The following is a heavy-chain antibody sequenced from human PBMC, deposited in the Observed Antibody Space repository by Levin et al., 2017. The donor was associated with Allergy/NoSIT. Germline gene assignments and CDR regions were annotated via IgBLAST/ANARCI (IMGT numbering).Heavy chain of an antibody. J-gene: IGHJ3*02. Sequence: PGGSLRLSCAASGFTFSNYDMHWVRQSTGEGLEWVSVITSAGATYYAGSVKGRFTTSRENAKNSVYLQMNSVTVGDSAVYYCVTESVSLCRVDSCNGFDICGQGAMVTVSS. CDR2: ITSAGAT. CDR3: VTESVSLCRVDSCNGFDI. CDR1: GFTFSNYD. V-gene: IGHV3-13*01. D-gene: IGHD2-21*01.